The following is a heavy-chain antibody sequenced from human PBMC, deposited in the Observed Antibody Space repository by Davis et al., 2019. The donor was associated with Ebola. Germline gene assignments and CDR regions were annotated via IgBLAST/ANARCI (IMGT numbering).Heavy chain of an antibody. CDR1: GFTFSSYW. CDR3: ARLVSCSSTSCFVYYYYGMDV. D-gene: IGHD2-2*01. Sequence: GGSLRLSCAASGFTFSSYWMSWVRQAPGKGLEWVANIKQDGSEKYYVDSVKGRFTISRDNAKNSLYLQMNSLRAEDTAVYYCARLVSCSSTSCFVYYYYGMDVWGQGTTVTVSS. CDR2: IKQDGSEK. V-gene: IGHV3-7*01. J-gene: IGHJ6*02.